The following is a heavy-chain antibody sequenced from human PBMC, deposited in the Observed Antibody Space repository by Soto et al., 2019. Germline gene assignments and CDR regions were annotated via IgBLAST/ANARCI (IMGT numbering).Heavy chain of an antibody. V-gene: IGHV3-74*01. CDR2: INSDGSST. CDR3: ARGGHHQWLRFDLAY. D-gene: IGHD5-12*01. Sequence: GSLRLSCAASGFTFSSYWMHWVRQAPGKGLVWVSRINSDGSSTSYADSVKGRFTISRDNAKNTLYMQMNSLRAEDRVVDECARGGHHQWLRFDLAYWGQG. CDR1: GFTFSSYW. J-gene: IGHJ4*02.